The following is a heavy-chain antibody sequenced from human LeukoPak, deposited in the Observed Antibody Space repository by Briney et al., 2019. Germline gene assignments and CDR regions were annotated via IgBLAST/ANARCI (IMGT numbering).Heavy chain of an antibody. J-gene: IGHJ4*02. V-gene: IGHV3-7*03. CDR1: AFTFSNYW. Sequence: GGSLRLSCAASAFTFSNYWMSWVRQAPGKGLEWVANIKQDGSEKKYVESVKGRFTISRDNAKNSLYLQMNSLGVDDMAVYYCARGSGWLGYRGQGTLVTVSS. CDR3: ARGSGWLGY. CDR2: IKQDGSEK. D-gene: IGHD6-25*01.